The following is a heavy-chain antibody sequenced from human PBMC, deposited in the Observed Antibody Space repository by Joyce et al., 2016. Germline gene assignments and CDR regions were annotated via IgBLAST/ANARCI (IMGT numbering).Heavy chain of an antibody. CDR3: ARGEGVRLSVRWYFEL. V-gene: IGHV4-31*02. D-gene: IGHD1-26*01. J-gene: IGHJ2*01. Sequence: YWSWSLKSRVSISVDTSKNQLSLKLSSVTAADTAVYYCARGEGVRLSVRWYFELWGRGSLVSVSS.